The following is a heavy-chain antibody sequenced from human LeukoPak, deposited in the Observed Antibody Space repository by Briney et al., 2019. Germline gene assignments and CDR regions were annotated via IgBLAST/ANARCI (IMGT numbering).Heavy chain of an antibody. Sequence: GGSLRLSCTASGFTLSNYGVSWVRQAPGKGLEWVATVSGSGDRMYHADSVKGRFTISRDNSKNTIYLQMNSLRAEDTALYYCAKAAAAPGFDFWGQGTLVTVSS. CDR1: GFTLSNYG. V-gene: IGHV3-23*01. D-gene: IGHD6-13*01. CDR2: VSGSGDRM. CDR3: AKAAAAPGFDF. J-gene: IGHJ4*02.